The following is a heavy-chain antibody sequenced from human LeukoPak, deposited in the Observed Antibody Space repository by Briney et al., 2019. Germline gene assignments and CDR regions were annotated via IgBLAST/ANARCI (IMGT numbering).Heavy chain of an antibody. CDR3: ARVGANYCYAMDV. J-gene: IGHJ6*02. D-gene: IGHD3-10*01. V-gene: IGHV5-51*01. CDR2: IYPGDSDT. Sequence: GASLKISCNASAYSFTFYWVCWLSQMPRKPLEWLGIIYPGDSDTRHSPPFRGQVTISADKSISTAYLQWSSLKASDTAMYYCARVGANYCYAMDVWGQGTTVTVSS. CDR1: AYSFTFYW.